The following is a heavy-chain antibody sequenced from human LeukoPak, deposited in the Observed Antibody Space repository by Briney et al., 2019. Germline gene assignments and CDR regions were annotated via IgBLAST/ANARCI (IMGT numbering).Heavy chain of an antibody. CDR1: GFTFSSYS. D-gene: IGHD1-26*01. CDR3: ARISGGDAFDI. Sequence: GGSLRLSCAASGFTFSSYSMNWVRQAPGKGLEWVSSISSSSSYIYYADSVKGRFTISRDNAKNSLYLQMNGLRAEDTAVYYCARISGGDAFDIWGQGTMVTVSS. V-gene: IGHV3-21*01. CDR2: ISSSSSYI. J-gene: IGHJ3*02.